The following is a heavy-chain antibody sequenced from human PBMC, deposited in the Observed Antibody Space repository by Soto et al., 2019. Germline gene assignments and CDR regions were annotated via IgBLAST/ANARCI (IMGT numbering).Heavy chain of an antibody. CDR1: GYSFIDYG. D-gene: IGHD6-13*01. CDR3: ARGTPAAGTDYYYYMDV. J-gene: IGHJ6*03. V-gene: IGHV1-18*01. CDR2: ISACNGNT. Sequence: AASVKVSCKASGYSFIDYGISWVRQAPGQGLEWMGWISACNGNTKYAQKFQGRVTITRDTSASTAYMELSSLRSEDTAVYYCARGTPAAGTDYYYYMDVWGKGTTVTVSS.